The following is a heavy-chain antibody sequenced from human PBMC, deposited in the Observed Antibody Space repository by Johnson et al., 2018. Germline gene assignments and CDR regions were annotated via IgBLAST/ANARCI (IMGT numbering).Heavy chain of an antibody. D-gene: IGHD5-18*01. Sequence: VQLVESGGGLVKPGGSLRLSCAASGLTFSNAWMNWVRQAPGKGLEWVSSISSSSSYIYYADSVKGRFTISRDNSKNTLYLQMNSLRAEDTTVFYCARGPNAAMARDYYYYMDVWGKGTPVTVSS. CDR3: ARGPNAAMARDYYYYMDV. CDR2: ISSSSSYI. V-gene: IGHV3-21*01. J-gene: IGHJ6*03. CDR1: GLTFSNAW.